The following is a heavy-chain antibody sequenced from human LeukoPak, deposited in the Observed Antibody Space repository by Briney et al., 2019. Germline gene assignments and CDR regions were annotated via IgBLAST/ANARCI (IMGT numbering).Heavy chain of an antibody. CDR3: ASGIAVAALSPTEDFDY. J-gene: IGHJ4*02. CDR2: ISAYNGNT. D-gene: IGHD6-19*01. Sequence: ASVKVSCKVSGYTFTSYGISWVRQAAGQGLEWMGWISAYNGNTKYAQKLQGTLTMTTDTTTSTAYMELRSLRSHDTAVYYCASGIAVAALSPTEDFDYWGQGTLVTVSS. V-gene: IGHV1-18*01. CDR1: GYTFTSYG.